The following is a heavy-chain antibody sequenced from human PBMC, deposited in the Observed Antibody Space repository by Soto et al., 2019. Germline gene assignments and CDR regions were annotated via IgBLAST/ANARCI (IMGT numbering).Heavy chain of an antibody. CDR2: IYYSGST. D-gene: IGHD3-22*01. CDR1: GGSISSYY. Sequence: LSLTCTVSGGSISSYYWSWIRQPPGKGLEWIGYIYYSGSTNYNPSLKSRVTISVDTSKNQFSLKLSSVTAADTAVYYCARGDCYDSSGYYYYWGQGTLVTVSS. V-gene: IGHV4-59*01. CDR3: ARGDCYDSSGYYYY. J-gene: IGHJ4*02.